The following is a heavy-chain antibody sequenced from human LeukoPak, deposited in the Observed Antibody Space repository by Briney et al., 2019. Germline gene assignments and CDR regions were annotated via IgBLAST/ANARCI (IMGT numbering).Heavy chain of an antibody. Sequence: GGSLRLSCAASGFTFSDYYMSWIRQAPGKGLEWVSYISSSGSTIYYADSVKGRFTIFRDNAKNSLYLQMNSLRAEDTAVYYCASGLYGSGSYQFDPWGQGTLVTVSS. D-gene: IGHD3-10*01. CDR3: ASGLYGSGSYQFDP. CDR1: GFTFSDYY. V-gene: IGHV3-11*01. J-gene: IGHJ5*02. CDR2: ISSSGSTI.